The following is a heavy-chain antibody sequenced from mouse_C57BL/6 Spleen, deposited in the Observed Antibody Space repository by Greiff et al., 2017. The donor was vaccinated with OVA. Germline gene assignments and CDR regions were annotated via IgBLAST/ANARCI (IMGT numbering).Heavy chain of an antibody. V-gene: IGHV1-82*01. J-gene: IGHJ2*01. Sequence: QVQLQQSGPELVKPGASVKISCKASGYAFSSSWMTWVKQRPGKGLEWIGRIYPGDGDTNYNGKFKGKATLTADKSSSTAYMQLSSLTSEDSAVYFCAREEAYYSNYSYFDYWGQGTTLTVSS. CDR2: IYPGDGDT. CDR3: AREEAYYSNYSYFDY. D-gene: IGHD2-5*01. CDR1: GYAFSSSW.